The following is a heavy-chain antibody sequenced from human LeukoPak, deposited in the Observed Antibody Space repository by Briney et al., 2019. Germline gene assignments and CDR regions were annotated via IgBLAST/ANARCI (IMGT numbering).Heavy chain of an antibody. CDR1: GGSISSHY. V-gene: IGHV4-59*08. Sequence: SETLSLTCTVSGGSISSHYWSWIRQPPGKGLEWIGYIYYSGSTNYNPSLRGRVTMSIDTSTNQFSLKLTSVIAADTALFYCARYHCPGGICDGFDVWGQGTMVTVSS. J-gene: IGHJ3*01. CDR3: ARYHCPGGICDGFDV. D-gene: IGHD2-8*02. CDR2: IYYSGST.